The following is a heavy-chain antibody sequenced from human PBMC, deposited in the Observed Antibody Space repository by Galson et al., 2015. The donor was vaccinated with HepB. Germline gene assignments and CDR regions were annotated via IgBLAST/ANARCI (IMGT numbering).Heavy chain of an antibody. CDR2: IGPSDSYT. Sequence: QSGAEVKKPGESLRISCEGSGYSFTSYWINWVRQMPGKGLELMGRIGPSDSYTKYSPSFQGHVTISADKSINTAYLQWSSLKASDTAMYYCARSPKYNYGQTLGYWGQGTLVTVSS. J-gene: IGHJ4*02. CDR1: GYSFTSYW. D-gene: IGHD5-18*01. V-gene: IGHV5-10-1*01. CDR3: ARSPKYNYGQTLGY.